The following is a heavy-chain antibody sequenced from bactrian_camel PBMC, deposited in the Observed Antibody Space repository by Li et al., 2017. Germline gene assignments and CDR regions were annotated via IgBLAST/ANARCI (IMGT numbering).Heavy chain of an antibody. CDR1: SRTYC. V-gene: IGHV3S54*01. J-gene: IGHJ4*01. CDR2: IDTGDGST. Sequence: HVQLVESGGGSVQAGGSLRLSCTDISRTYCMGWFRQAPGQEREGVAAIDTGDGSTYYLNSVEGRFAISRDNAKNTATLQMASLNTEDTAVYYCVRAVGEYCAGLGSCSAYRYWGQGTQVTVS. CDR3: VRAVGEYCAGLGSCSAYRY. D-gene: IGHD3*01.